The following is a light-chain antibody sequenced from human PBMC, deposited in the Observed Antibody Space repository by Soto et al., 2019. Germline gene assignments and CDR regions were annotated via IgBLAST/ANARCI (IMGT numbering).Light chain of an antibody. V-gene: IGLV2-14*01. CDR2: EVA. J-gene: IGLJ3*02. Sequence: QSVLTQPASVTGSPGQSITISCTGTSSDVGAYNHVSWYQQYPGTAPKLIIYEVANRPSGVSDRFSASKSGNTASLTISGLQPEDEAHYYCTSYTVRKSWVFGGGTKVTVL. CDR1: SSDVGAYNH. CDR3: TSYTVRKSWV.